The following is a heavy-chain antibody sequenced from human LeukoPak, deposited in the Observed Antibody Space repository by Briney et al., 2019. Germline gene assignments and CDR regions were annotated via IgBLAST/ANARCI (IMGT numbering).Heavy chain of an antibody. J-gene: IGHJ4*02. Sequence: SVKVSCKVSGGTFSSYGFSWVRQAPGQGLEWMGGIIPIFRRANYAQKFQDRLTITADESTTEVYMELTRLKSDDTAIYYCARVGEFGINSAMVLPDWGQGSLVTVSS. CDR3: ARVGEFGINSAMVLPD. V-gene: IGHV1-69*13. CDR2: IIPIFRRA. D-gene: IGHD3-16*01. CDR1: GGTFSSYG.